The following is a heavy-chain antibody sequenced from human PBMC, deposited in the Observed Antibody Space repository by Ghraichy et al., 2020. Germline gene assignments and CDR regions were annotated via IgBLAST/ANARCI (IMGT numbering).Heavy chain of an antibody. V-gene: IGHV3-30*18. D-gene: IGHD3-10*01. J-gene: IGHJ6*02. CDR3: AKDVPGSYYTVYYYYYGMDV. CDR1: GFTFSSYG. CDR2: ISYDGSNK. Sequence: GGSLRLSCAASGFTFSSYGMHWVRQAPGKGLEWVAVISYDGSNKYYADSVKGRFTISRDNSKNTLYLQMNSLRAEDTAVYYCAKDVPGSYYTVYYYYYGMDVWGQGTTVTVSS.